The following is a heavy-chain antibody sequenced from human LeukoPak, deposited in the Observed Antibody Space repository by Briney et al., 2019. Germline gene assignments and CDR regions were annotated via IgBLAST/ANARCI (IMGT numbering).Heavy chain of an antibody. D-gene: IGHD3-10*01. J-gene: IGHJ5*02. Sequence: ASVKVSCKASGYTFTSYGISWVRQAPGQGLEWMGWISAYNGNTNYAQKLQGRVTITTDTSTSTAYMELSSLRSDDSAVYYCARGEDYYGSGSYYGVDPWGQGTLVTVSS. V-gene: IGHV1-18*01. CDR1: GYTFTSYG. CDR3: ARGEDYYGSGSYYGVDP. CDR2: ISAYNGNT.